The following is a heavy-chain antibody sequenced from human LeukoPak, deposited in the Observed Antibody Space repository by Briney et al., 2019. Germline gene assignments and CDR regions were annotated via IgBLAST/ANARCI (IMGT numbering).Heavy chain of an antibody. J-gene: IGHJ6*03. CDR3: ARALSWTTDSYYYMDV. V-gene: IGHV1-8*01. CDR2: MNPNSGNT. Sequence: ASVKVSCKASGSSFTAYDINWVRQATGQGLEWMGWMNPNSGNTGYTQKFQGRVTMTKNTSITTAYMELNSLRSEHTPVYFCARALSWTTDSYYYMDVWGKGTTVTVSS. D-gene: IGHD3/OR15-3a*01. CDR1: GSSFTAYD.